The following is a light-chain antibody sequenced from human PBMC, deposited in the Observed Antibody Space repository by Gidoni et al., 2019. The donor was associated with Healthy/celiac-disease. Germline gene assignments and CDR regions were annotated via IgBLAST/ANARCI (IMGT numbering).Light chain of an antibody. CDR3: CSYAGSSTLV. Sequence: HSALTQPASVSGSPGQSITISCTGTSSDVGSYNLVSWYQQHPGKAPKLMLYERSKRPSGVSNRFSGSKSGNTASLTISGLQAEDEADYYCCSYAGSSTLVFGGGTKLTVL. V-gene: IGLV2-23*01. CDR2: ERS. J-gene: IGLJ2*01. CDR1: SSDVGSYNL.